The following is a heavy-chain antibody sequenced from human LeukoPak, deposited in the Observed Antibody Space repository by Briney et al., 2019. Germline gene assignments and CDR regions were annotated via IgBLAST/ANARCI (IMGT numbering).Heavy chain of an antibody. D-gene: IGHD3-22*01. CDR1: GFTFSDYY. Sequence: GGSLRLSCAASGFTFSDYYMSWIRQAPGKGLEWVSYISSSGSTIYYADSVKGRFTISRDNAKNSLYLQMNSLRAEDTAVYCCASSITMIVVAHWGQGTLVTVSS. CDR2: ISSSGSTI. V-gene: IGHV3-11*01. CDR3: ASSITMIVVAH. J-gene: IGHJ4*02.